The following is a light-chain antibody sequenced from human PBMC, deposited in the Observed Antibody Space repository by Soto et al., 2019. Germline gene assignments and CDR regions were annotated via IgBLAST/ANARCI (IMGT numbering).Light chain of an antibody. CDR1: QSVSSSY. Sequence: EIVLTQSPGTLSLSPGERATLSCRASQSVSSSYLAWYQQKPGQAPRLLIFGASSRATGIPDRFRGSGSGTDFTLSISSLQSEDFAVYYCQQHNNWPLTFGGGTKVEIK. V-gene: IGKV3D-20*02. J-gene: IGKJ4*01. CDR2: GAS. CDR3: QQHNNWPLT.